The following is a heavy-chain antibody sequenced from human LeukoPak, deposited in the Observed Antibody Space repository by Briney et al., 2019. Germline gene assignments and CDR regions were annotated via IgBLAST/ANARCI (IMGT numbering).Heavy chain of an antibody. CDR3: GRDLGYELLGS. V-gene: IGHV4-30-4*01. J-gene: IGHJ4*02. D-gene: IGHD3-10*01. CDR1: GGSISSGDHY. Sequence: SETLSLTCTVSGGSISSGDHYGSWIRQPPGKGLEWIGYVYYSGTTYYNPSLKSRVTMSVDRSKNQFSLELRFVTAADTAVYFCGRDLGYELLGSWGQGTLVTVSS. CDR2: VYYSGTT.